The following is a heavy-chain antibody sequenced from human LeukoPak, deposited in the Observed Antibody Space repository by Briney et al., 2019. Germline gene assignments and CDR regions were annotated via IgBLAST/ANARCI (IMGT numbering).Heavy chain of an antibody. D-gene: IGHD4-11*01. CDR2: MNPNSGNT. CDR1: GYTFTSYD. Sequence: ASVKVSCKASGYTFTSYDINWVRQATGQGLEWMGWMNPNSGNTGYAQKFQGRVTMTRNTSISTAYMELSSLRSEDTAVYYCAIGSNPDYYYYYYMDVWGKGTTVTVSS. V-gene: IGHV1-8*01. J-gene: IGHJ6*03. CDR3: AIGSNPDYYYYYYMDV.